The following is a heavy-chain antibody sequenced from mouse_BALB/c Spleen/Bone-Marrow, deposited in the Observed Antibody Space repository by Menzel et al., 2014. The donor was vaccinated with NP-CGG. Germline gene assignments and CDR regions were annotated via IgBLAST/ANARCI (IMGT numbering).Heavy chain of an antibody. CDR3: ARQGAYSYFDY. CDR1: GFTFSDYY. V-gene: IGHV5-12*02. CDR2: ISNGGGST. Sequence: DVKLVESGGGLVQPGGSLKLSCATSGFTFSDYYMFWVRQTPEKRLEWVAYISNGGGSTYYPDTVKGRFTISRGNAKNTLYLQMSRLKSEDTAMYYCARQGAYSYFDYWGQGTTLTVSS. J-gene: IGHJ2*01. D-gene: IGHD2-10*01.